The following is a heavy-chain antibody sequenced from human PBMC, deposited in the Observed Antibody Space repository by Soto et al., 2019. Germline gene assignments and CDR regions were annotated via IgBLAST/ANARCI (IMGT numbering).Heavy chain of an antibody. Sequence: EVQLVESGGGLVKPGGSLRLSCAASGFTFRSYRMNWVRQAPGKGLEWVSTISSRNNDMYYVDSVKGRFTISRDNARNSVYLQTTSLRADDTAVYYCARDVNGGVCGAWGQGTLVTVSS. CDR1: GFTFRSYR. CDR3: ARDVNGGVCGA. J-gene: IGHJ5*02. V-gene: IGHV3-21*01. CDR2: ISSRNNDM. D-gene: IGHD3-16*01.